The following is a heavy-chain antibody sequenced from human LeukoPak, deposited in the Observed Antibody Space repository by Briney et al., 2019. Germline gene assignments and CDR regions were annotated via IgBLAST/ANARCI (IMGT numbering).Heavy chain of an antibody. CDR2: INPSGGST. D-gene: IGHD2-8*01. CDR1: GYNFISYC. Sequence: ASVKVSCKASGYNFISYCMHWVRQAPGQGLEGMGIINPSGGSTSYARKFQDRVTMTRDTATSTVYMELSSLKSEDTAVYYCAREDVVLVDAVRYYYYGMDVWGQGTTVTVSS. V-gene: IGHV1-46*01. J-gene: IGHJ6*02. CDR3: AREDVVLVDAVRYYYYGMDV.